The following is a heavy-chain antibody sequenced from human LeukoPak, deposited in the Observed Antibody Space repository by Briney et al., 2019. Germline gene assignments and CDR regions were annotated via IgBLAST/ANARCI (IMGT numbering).Heavy chain of an antibody. CDR3: ICEGG. V-gene: IGHV3-74*01. CDR2: INTDGTNT. Sequence: PGGSLRLSCTASGFTLGSYWMHWVRQAPGKGLVWVSLINTDGTNTNYADSVKGRFTISRANAKNTLYLQMNSLRAEDTAVYYWICEGGGGQGTLVTVSS. CDR1: GFTLGSYW. J-gene: IGHJ4*02. D-gene: IGHD2-21*01.